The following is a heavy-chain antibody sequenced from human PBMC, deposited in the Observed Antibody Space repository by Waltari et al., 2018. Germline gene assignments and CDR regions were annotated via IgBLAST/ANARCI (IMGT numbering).Heavy chain of an antibody. CDR1: GGSISSSSYY. D-gene: IGHD6-6*01. CDR3: AHSQYSSSSAKIHDY. J-gene: IGHJ4*02. CDR2: IYWNEEK. V-gene: IGHV2-5*01. Sequence: QESGPGLVKPSETLSLTCTVSGGSISSSSYYWGWIRQPPGKAMEWLALIYWNEEKRYSPSLKSRLTITKDTSKNQVVLTMTNMDPVDTATYYCAHSQYSSSSAKIHDYWGQGTLVTVSS.